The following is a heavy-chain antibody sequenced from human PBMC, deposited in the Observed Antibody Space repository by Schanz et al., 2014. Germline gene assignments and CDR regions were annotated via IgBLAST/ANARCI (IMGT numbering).Heavy chain of an antibody. CDR1: GGSISSTFYY. J-gene: IGHJ5*02. CDR3: ANSMVRGVRMSDNWFGP. V-gene: IGHV4-39*01. CDR2: ISYSGST. Sequence: QLQLQESGPGLVKPSETLSLTCTVSGGSISSTFYYWGWIRQPPGKGLDWIGTISYSGSTYYNPSQKGRAPISVDPSKTQFSLKLNSVTAADTAVYYCANSMVRGVRMSDNWFGPWGQGTLVSVSS. D-gene: IGHD3-10*01.